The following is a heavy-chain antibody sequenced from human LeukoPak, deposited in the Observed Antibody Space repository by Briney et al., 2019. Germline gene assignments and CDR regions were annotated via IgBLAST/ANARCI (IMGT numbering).Heavy chain of an antibody. V-gene: IGHV3-74*01. CDR2: INSDGSST. J-gene: IGHJ4*02. Sequence: GGSLRLSCAASGFTFSNYWMHWVRQAPGKGLVWVSRINSDGSSTNYADSVKGRFTISRDNAKNTLYLQMNSLRAEDTAVYYCARGGGGSYYFDYWGQGTLVTVSS. CDR3: ARGGGGSYYFDY. CDR1: GFTFSNYW. D-gene: IGHD1-26*01.